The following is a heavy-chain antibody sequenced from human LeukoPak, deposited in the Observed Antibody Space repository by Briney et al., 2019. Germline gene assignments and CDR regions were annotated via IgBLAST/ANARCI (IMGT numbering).Heavy chain of an antibody. CDR2: ISYDGGNK. V-gene: IGHV3-30*18. D-gene: IGHD6-13*01. CDR1: GFTFSSYG. J-gene: IGHJ4*02. Sequence: PGGSLRLSCAASGFTFSSYGRHRGRQAPGKGLEWVAVISYDGGNKYYAASVKGRFTISRDTSKNPLYLQMNSLRAEDTAVYYCAKDTRTGYSSSWYGEYYFDYWGQGTLVTVSS. CDR3: AKDTRTGYSSSWYGEYYFDY.